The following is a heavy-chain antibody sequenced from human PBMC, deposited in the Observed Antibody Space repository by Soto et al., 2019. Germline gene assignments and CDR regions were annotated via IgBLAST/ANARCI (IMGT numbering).Heavy chain of an antibody. D-gene: IGHD3-22*01. CDR1: GFTFSSYS. Sequence: GGSLRLSCAASGFTFSSYSMNWVRQAPGKGLEWVSYISSSSSTIYYADSVKGRFTISRDNAKNSLYLQMNSLRDEDTAVYYCARDASGYYDSSGPDWFDPWAQGTLVTVSS. V-gene: IGHV3-48*02. J-gene: IGHJ5*02. CDR2: ISSSSSTI. CDR3: ARDASGYYDSSGPDWFDP.